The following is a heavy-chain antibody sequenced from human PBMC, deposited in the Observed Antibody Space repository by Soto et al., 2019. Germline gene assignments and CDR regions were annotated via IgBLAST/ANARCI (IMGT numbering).Heavy chain of an antibody. CDR2: IWYDGSNK. CDR1: GFTFSSYG. V-gene: IGHV3-33*01. J-gene: IGHJ4*02. CDR3: ARDSGSYRHSLDY. D-gene: IGHD1-26*01. Sequence: GGSLRLSCAASGFTFSSYGMHWVRQAPGKGLEWVAVIWYDGSNKYYADSVKGRFTISRDNSKNTLYLQMNSLRAEDTAVYYCARDSGSYRHSLDYWGQGTLVTVSS.